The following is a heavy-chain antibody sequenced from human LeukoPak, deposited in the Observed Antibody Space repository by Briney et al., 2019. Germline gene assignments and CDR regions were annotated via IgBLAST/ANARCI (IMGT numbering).Heavy chain of an antibody. V-gene: IGHV3-15*01. CDR3: TTTSDYGDHKR. D-gene: IGHD4-17*01. CDR1: GFTFSNAW. Sequence: GGSLRLSCAASGFTFSNAWMSWVRQAPGKGLEWVGRIKSKTDGGTTDYAAPVKGRYTISRDDSKNTLYLQMNSLKTEDTAVYYCTTTSDYGDHKRWGQGTLVTVSS. J-gene: IGHJ4*02. CDR2: IKSKTDGGTT.